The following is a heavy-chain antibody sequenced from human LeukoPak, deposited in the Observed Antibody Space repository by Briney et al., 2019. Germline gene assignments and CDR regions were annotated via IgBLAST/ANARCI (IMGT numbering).Heavy chain of an antibody. Sequence: PSETLSLTCTVSGYSISSGYYWGWIRQPPGKGLEWIGSIYHSGSTYYNPSLKSRVTISVGTSKNQFSLKLSSVTAADTAVYYCARDGPPSVLWDRGTLVTVSS. J-gene: IGHJ2*01. CDR3: ARDGPPSVL. V-gene: IGHV4-38-2*02. CDR2: IYHSGST. CDR1: GYSISSGYY.